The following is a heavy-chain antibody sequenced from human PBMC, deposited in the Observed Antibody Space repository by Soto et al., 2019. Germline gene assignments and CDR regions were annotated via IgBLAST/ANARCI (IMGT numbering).Heavy chain of an antibody. J-gene: IGHJ4*02. CDR2: ISSSSSYI. CDR1: GFTFSSYS. Sequence: EVQLVESGGGLVKPGGSLRLSCAASGFTFSSYSMNWVRQAPGKGLEWVSSISSSSSYIYYADSVKGRFTISRDNAKNSLYLQMNSLRAEDTAVYYCARGRYSSGWSLGYWGQGTLVTVSS. CDR3: ARGRYSSGWSLGY. V-gene: IGHV3-21*01. D-gene: IGHD6-19*01.